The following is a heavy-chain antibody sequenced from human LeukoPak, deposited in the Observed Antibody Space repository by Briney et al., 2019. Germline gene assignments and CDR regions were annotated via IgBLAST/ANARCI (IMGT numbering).Heavy chain of an antibody. J-gene: IGHJ6*02. Sequence: PGSSLRLSCAASGFTFNYYVIHWVRQAPGKGLEWVAVIKFDGTNKYYTHSVKGRFTITRDNSKNTVNLQLNSLRVEDTAVYYCTKDPYGSTSFYYYAMDVWGQGTPVTVSS. D-gene: IGHD6-13*01. V-gene: IGHV3-30*18. CDR2: IKFDGTNK. CDR1: GFTFNYYV. CDR3: TKDPYGSTSFYYYAMDV.